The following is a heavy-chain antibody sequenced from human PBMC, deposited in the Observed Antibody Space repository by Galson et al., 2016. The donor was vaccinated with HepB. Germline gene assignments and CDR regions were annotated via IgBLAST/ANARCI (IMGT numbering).Heavy chain of an antibody. J-gene: IGHJ4*02. CDR3: ARRYNWNDTLFDY. V-gene: IGHV4-39*01. D-gene: IGHD1-1*01. CDR2: ISYSGST. Sequence: SETLSLTCTVSGDSIGSTSYYWGWIRQPPGKGLEWIGSISYSGSTYYNPSLKSRVTISANTSKKQFSLKLSSVTAADTAVYYCARRYNWNDTLFDYWGQGTLVTVSS. CDR1: GDSIGSTSYY.